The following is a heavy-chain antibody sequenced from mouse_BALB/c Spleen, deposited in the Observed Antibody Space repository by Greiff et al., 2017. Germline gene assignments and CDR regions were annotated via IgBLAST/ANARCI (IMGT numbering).Heavy chain of an antibody. CDR2: ISSGSSTI. CDR3: ARSRTLYFDY. Sequence: EVQVVESGGGLVQPGGSRKLSCAASGFTFSSFGMHWVRQAPEKGLEWVAYISSGSSTIYYADTVKGRFTISRDNPKNTLFLQMTSLRSEDTAMYYCARSRTLYFDYWGQGTTLTVSS. CDR1: GFTFSSFG. V-gene: IGHV5-17*02. J-gene: IGHJ2*01.